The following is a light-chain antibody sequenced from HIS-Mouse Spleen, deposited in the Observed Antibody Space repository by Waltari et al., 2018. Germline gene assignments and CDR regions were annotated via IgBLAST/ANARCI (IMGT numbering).Light chain of an antibody. CDR2: DVC. CDR3: SSYTSSSFNVV. CDR1: SSVVGGANY. V-gene: IGLV2-14*03. Sequence: QSPLTQPASASGSPGHPIPIPCPGTSSVVGGANYAPGYQQHPGKAPKLMIYDVCNRPSGVSHRFSGSKYGNTASLTISGLQAEDEADYYCSSYTSSSFNVVFGGGTKLTVL. J-gene: IGLJ2*01.